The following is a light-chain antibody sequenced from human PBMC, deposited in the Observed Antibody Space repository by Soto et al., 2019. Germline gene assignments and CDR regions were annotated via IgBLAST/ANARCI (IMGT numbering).Light chain of an antibody. CDR2: GAS. CDR3: QQYNDWWT. CDR1: QSVSNN. J-gene: IGKJ1*01. V-gene: IGKV3-15*01. Sequence: EIVMTQSPATLSVSPGERATLSCRASQSVSNNLAWYHQKPGQAPRLRIYGASTRATGSPARFTGSGSGTEFTLTISSLQSGDFAVYYGQQYNDWWTFGQGTKVEIK.